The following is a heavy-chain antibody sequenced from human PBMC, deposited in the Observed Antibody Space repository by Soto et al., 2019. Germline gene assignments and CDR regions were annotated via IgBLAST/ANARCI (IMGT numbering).Heavy chain of an antibody. CDR2: ISYSGST. J-gene: IGHJ4*02. D-gene: IGHD2-21*01. CDR3: ARESDWPRGYFVS. CDR1: GGSIRSGNYY. V-gene: IGHV4-31*03. Sequence: SETLSLTCTVSGGSIRSGNYYCTWIRQHPGKGLEWMGYISYSGSTQYNPSLKSRINISVDTSKNQFSLKLTSVTAADTAVYYCARESDWPRGYFVSWGPGALVTVSS.